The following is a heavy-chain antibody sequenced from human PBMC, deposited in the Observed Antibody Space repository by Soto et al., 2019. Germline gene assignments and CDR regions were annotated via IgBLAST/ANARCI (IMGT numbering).Heavy chain of an antibody. Sequence: SETLSLTCTVSGGSVSSGGYYWSWIRQHPGKGLEWIGHIYYSGSTYYNPSLKSRVTISVDTSKNQFSLKLSSVTAADTAVYCCAGDISSGYIRDAFDIWGQGTMVTVSS. J-gene: IGHJ3*02. CDR2: IYYSGST. V-gene: IGHV4-31*03. D-gene: IGHD3-22*01. CDR3: AGDISSGYIRDAFDI. CDR1: GGSVSSGGYY.